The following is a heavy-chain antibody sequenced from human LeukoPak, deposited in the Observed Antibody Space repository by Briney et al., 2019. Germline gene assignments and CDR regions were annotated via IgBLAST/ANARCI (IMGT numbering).Heavy chain of an antibody. CDR1: GDSVSSNSAA. Sequence: KPSQTLSPTCAISGDSVSSNSAAWNWIRQSPSRGLEWLGRTYYRSKWYNDYAVSVKSRITINPDTSKNQFSLQLNSVTPEDTAVYYCAREKWIQLWPRYFDYWGQGTLVTVSS. D-gene: IGHD5-18*01. CDR2: TYYRSKWYN. CDR3: AREKWIQLWPRYFDY. V-gene: IGHV6-1*01. J-gene: IGHJ4*02.